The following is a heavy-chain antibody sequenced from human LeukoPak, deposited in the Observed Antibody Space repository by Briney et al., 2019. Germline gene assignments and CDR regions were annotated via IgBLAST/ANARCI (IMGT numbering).Heavy chain of an antibody. J-gene: IGHJ6*03. CDR3: ARAVIPAAMWHSYYFMDV. CDR1: GGSISSYY. CDR2: IYYSGRT. V-gene: IGHV4-59*01. Sequence: SETLSLTCTVSGGSISSYYWNWIRQPPGKGLEWIGYIYYSGRTNHNPSLKSRVTISIDTSKNQFSLRLSSVTAADTAVYYCARAVIPAAMWHSYYFMDVWGKGTTVTISS. D-gene: IGHD2-2*01.